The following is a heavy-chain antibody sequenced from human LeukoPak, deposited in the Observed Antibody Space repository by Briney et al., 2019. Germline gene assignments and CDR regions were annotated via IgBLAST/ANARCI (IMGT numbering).Heavy chain of an antibody. Sequence: GGSLRLSCAASGFTFGTYWMSWVRQAPGEGLEWVANINQDASEKYYVDSVRGRFTISRDNAKNPLYLQMNSLRADDTAIYYCARDHVVGATNFDYWGQGTLVTVSS. V-gene: IGHV3-7*01. D-gene: IGHD1-26*01. CDR1: GFTFGTYW. CDR2: INQDASEK. CDR3: ARDHVVGATNFDY. J-gene: IGHJ4*02.